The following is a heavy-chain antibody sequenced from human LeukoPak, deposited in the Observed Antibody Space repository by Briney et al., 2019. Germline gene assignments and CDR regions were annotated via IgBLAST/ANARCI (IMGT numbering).Heavy chain of an antibody. CDR3: ARGGYSGYDVLGFYFDY. V-gene: IGHV3-21*01. D-gene: IGHD5-12*01. CDR2: ISSSSSYI. J-gene: IGHJ4*02. Sequence: GGTLRLSCAASGFTFSSYTMHWVRQAPGKGLEWVSSISSSSSYIYYAVSVKGRFTISRDNAKNSLYLQMNSLRAEDTAVYYCARGGYSGYDVLGFYFDYWGQGTLVTVSS. CDR1: GFTFSSYT.